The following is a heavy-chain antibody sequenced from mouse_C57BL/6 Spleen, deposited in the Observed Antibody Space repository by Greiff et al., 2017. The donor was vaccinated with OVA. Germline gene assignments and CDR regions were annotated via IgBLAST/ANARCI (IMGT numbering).Heavy chain of an antibody. V-gene: IGHV1-50*01. Sequence: QVQLQQPGAELVKPGASVKLSCKASGYTFTSYWMQWVKQRPGQGLEWIGEIDPSDSYTNYNQKFKGKATLTVDTSSSTAYMQLSSLTSEDSAVYYCARFDYGRYWYFDVWGTGTTVTVSS. D-gene: IGHD2-4*01. CDR2: IDPSDSYT. CDR3: ARFDYGRYWYFDV. J-gene: IGHJ1*03. CDR1: GYTFTSYW.